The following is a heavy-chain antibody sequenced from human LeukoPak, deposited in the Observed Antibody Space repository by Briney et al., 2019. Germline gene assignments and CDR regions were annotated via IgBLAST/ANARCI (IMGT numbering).Heavy chain of an antibody. J-gene: IGHJ4*02. CDR2: INHSGST. CDR1: GYSISSGYY. CDR3: ARYRGTSTSGSFYFDH. D-gene: IGHD3-10*01. Sequence: SETLSLSCTVSGYSISSGYYWTWIRQPPGQALEWIATINHSGSTYYKPSLKSRVSISVDTSKNQFSLKLSSVAAADTAVYYCARYRGTSTSGSFYFDHWGQGTLVTFSS. V-gene: IGHV4-38-2*02.